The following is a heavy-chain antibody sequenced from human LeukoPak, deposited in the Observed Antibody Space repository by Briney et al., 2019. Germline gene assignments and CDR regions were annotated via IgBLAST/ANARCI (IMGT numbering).Heavy chain of an antibody. J-gene: IGHJ4*02. CDR1: GFTFSSYG. D-gene: IGHD3-10*01. Sequence: GGSLRLSCAASGFTFSSYGMHWVRQAPGKGLERVAFIRYDGSNKYYADSVKGRFTISRDNSKNTLYLQMNSLRAEDTAVYYCAKFVDYYGSGSYIGIDYWGQGTLVTVTS. V-gene: IGHV3-30*02. CDR3: AKFVDYYGSGSYIGIDY. CDR2: IRYDGSNK.